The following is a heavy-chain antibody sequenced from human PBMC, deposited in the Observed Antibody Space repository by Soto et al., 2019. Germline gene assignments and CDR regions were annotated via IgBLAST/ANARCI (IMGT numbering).Heavy chain of an antibody. V-gene: IGHV2-26*01. J-gene: IGHJ2*01. D-gene: IGHD1-26*01. CDR1: GFSVSNDRMG. Sequence: LKESGRVLVKPTETLTLTCTVSGFSVSNDRMGVSWIRQPPGKALELLAHIFSDDEKSYSTSLKSTLSISQDTPTTPVALTLATMDAGHTGTYCWARGRDGFNTRGWYVALWGRGTRVTVSS. CDR2: IFSDDEK. CDR3: ARGRDGFNTRGWYVAL.